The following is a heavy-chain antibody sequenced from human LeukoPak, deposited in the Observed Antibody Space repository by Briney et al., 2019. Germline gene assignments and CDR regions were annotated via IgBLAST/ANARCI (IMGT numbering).Heavy chain of an antibody. CDR2: INSDGTST. CDR3: ATQYCTNAVCP. V-gene: IGHV3-74*01. CDR1: GFTFSSYW. J-gene: IGHJ5*02. D-gene: IGHD2-8*01. Sequence: GGSLRLSCAASGFTFSSYWMHWVRQAPGKGLVWVSRINSDGTSTNYADSVKGRFTISRDNAKNTLYLQMNSLRAEDTAVYYCATQYCTNAVCPWGQGTLVTVSS.